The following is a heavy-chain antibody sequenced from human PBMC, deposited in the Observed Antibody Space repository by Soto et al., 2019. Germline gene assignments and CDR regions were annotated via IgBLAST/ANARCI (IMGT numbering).Heavy chain of an antibody. CDR3: ARMESFGSLNWFDP. CDR1: GYTFTNND. D-gene: IGHD5-18*01. J-gene: IGHJ5*02. CDR2: MNPGSGDT. Sequence: QVQLVQSGAEVKKPGASVNVSCKASGYTFTNNDVSWVRQATGQGLEWMGWMNPGSGDTGYAQKFQGRVTMTRDISIATAYMELNSLTSEDTAIYYCARMESFGSLNWFDPWGQGTLVTVSS. V-gene: IGHV1-8*02.